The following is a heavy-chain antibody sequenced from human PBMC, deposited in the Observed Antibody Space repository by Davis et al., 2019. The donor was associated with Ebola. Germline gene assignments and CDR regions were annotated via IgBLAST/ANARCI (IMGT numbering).Heavy chain of an antibody. Sequence: GESLKISCAASGFTFSRHVMTWVRQAPGKGLEWVSAISGSGSSTYYADSVKGRFTISRDKSKNTLYLQMNTLRAEDTAVYYCAKSGYYYYMDVWGKGTTVTVSS. CDR2: ISGSGSST. V-gene: IGHV3-23*01. CDR1: GFTFSRHV. CDR3: AKSGYYYYMDV. J-gene: IGHJ6*03.